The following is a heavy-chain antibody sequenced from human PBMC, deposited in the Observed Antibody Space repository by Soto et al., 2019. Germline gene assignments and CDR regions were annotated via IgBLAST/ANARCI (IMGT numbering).Heavy chain of an antibody. CDR2: ISYDGSNK. J-gene: IGHJ5*02. CDR3: AKAMDTEGFDP. V-gene: IGHV3-30*18. Sequence: GGSLRLSCAASGFTFSSYGMHWVRQAPGKGLEWVAVISYDGSNKYYADSVKGRFTISRDNSKNTLYLQMNSLRAEDTAVYYCAKAMDTEGFDPWGQGTLVTVSS. D-gene: IGHD5-18*01. CDR1: GFTFSSYG.